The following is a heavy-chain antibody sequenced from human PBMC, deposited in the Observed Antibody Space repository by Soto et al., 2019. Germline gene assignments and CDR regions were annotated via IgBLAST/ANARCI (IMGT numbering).Heavy chain of an antibody. D-gene: IGHD6-6*01. CDR3: AGYSSSSGPLGAFDI. V-gene: IGHV1-69*13. CDR1: GRTFSSYA. Sequence: WASVKVSFKASGRTFSSYAISWVRQAPGQGLEWMGGIIAIFGTANYAQKFQGRVTITADESTSTAYMELRSLRSEHTAVYYCAGYSSSSGPLGAFDIWGQGTMVTVS. J-gene: IGHJ3*02. CDR2: IIAIFGTA.